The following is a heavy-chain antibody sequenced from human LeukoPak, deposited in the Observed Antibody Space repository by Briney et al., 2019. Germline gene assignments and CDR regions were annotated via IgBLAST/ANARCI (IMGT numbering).Heavy chain of an antibody. V-gene: IGHV4-34*01. J-gene: IGHJ4*02. CDR2: INHSGST. Sequence: PSETLSLTCAVYGGSFSGYYWSWIRQPPGKGLEWIGEINHSGSTNYNPPLKSRVTISVDTSKNQFSLKLSSVTAADTAVYYCARQLMVSYFDYWGQGTLVTVSS. CDR1: GGSFSGYY. D-gene: IGHD2-8*01. CDR3: ARQLMVSYFDY.